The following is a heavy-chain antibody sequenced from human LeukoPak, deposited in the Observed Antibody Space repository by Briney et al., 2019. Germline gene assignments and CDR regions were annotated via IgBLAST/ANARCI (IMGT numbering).Heavy chain of an antibody. J-gene: IGHJ4*02. V-gene: IGHV4-38-2*02. CDR1: GYSISSGYY. Sequence: PSETLSLTCTVSGYSISSGYYWGWIRQPPGKGLEWIGSIYHSGSTYYNPFLKSRVTISVDTSKNQFSLKLSSVTAADTAVYYCARNPRDYGNYVFDYWGQGTLVTVSS. CDR2: IYHSGST. CDR3: ARNPRDYGNYVFDY. D-gene: IGHD4-11*01.